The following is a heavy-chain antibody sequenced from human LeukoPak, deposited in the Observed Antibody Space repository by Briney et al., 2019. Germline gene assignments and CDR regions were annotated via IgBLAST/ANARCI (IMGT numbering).Heavy chain of an antibody. D-gene: IGHD2-15*01. CDR1: GFTFSSYS. CDR2: ISSSSSYI. CDR3: ARPHAPRYCSGGSCYYFDY. Sequence: PGGSLRLSCAASGFTFSSYSMNWVRQAPGKGLEWVSSISSSSSYIYYADSVKGRFTISRDNAKNSLYLQMNSLRAEDTAVYYCARPHAPRYCSGGSCYYFDYWGQGTLVTVSS. J-gene: IGHJ4*02. V-gene: IGHV3-21*01.